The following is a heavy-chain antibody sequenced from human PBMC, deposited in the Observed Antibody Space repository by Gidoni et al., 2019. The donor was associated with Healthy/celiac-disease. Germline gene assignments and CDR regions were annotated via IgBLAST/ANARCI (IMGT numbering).Heavy chain of an antibody. Sequence: QVQMQESGPGLVKPSQTLSLTCTVSGGSISSGGYYWSWMRQHPGKGLEWSGYIYYSGSTYYNPSLKSRVIISVATSKNQFSLKLSSVTAADTDVYYCARGLRGYSYGSGDYWGQGTLVTVSS. CDR2: IYYSGST. V-gene: IGHV4-31*03. CDR3: ARGLRGYSYGSGDY. CDR1: GGSISSGGYY. J-gene: IGHJ4*02. D-gene: IGHD5-18*01.